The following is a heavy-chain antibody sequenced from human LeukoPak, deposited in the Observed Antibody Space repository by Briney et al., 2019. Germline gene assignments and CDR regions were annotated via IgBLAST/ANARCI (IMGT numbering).Heavy chain of an antibody. V-gene: IGHV1-24*01. CDR1: GYTLIELS. CDR2: FDHKYGET. J-gene: IGHJ3*02. D-gene: IGHD3-10*01. Sequence: ASVKVSCKVSGYTLIELSMHWVRQALGKGREWLGGFDHKYGETIYAQKFQGRVTMTEDTSTDTAYMELSSLRSEDTAVYYCATRWFGEKYDAFDIWGQGTMVTVSS. CDR3: ATRWFGEKYDAFDI.